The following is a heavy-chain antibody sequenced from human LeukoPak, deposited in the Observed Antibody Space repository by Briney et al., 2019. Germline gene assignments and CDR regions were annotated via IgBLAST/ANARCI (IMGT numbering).Heavy chain of an antibody. V-gene: IGHV1-2*02. CDR2: INPNSGGT. J-gene: IGHJ4*02. Sequence: ASVKVSCKASGYTFTGYYMHWVRQAPGQGLEWMGWINPNSGGTNYAQKFQGRVTMTRDTSISTAYMELSRLRSDDTAVYYCARSGRITMIVVVTPFDYWGQGTLVTVSS. CDR1: GYTFTGYY. CDR3: ARSGRITMIVVVTPFDY. D-gene: IGHD3-22*01.